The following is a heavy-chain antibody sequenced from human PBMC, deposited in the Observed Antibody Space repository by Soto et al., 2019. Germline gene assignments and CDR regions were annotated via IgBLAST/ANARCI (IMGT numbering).Heavy chain of an antibody. CDR3: ARGAIVVVPAAPDYYYYGMDV. J-gene: IGHJ6*02. V-gene: IGHV4-34*01. CDR2: INHSGST. D-gene: IGHD2-2*01. Sequence: QVQLQQWGAGLLKPSETLSLTCAVYGGSFSGYYWSWIRQPPGKGLEWIGEINHSGSTNYNPSLKSRVTISLATSKNQFSLKLSSVTAADTAVYYCARGAIVVVPAAPDYYYYGMDVWGQGTTVTVSS. CDR1: GGSFSGYY.